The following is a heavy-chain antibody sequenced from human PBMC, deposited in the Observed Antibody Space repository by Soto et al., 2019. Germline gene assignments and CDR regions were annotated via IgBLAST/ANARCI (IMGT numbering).Heavy chain of an antibody. CDR2: IYSGGST. J-gene: IGHJ5*02. D-gene: IGHD3-22*01. Sequence: EVQLVESGGGLIQPGGSLRLSCAASGFTVSSNYMSLVRQAPGKGLEWVSVIYSGGSTYYADSVKCRFTISRDNSKNKLYLQMNSLRAEDTAVYYCARELSSGYYDWFDPWGQGTMVTVAS. CDR3: ARELSSGYYDWFDP. CDR1: GFTVSSNY. V-gene: IGHV3-53*01.